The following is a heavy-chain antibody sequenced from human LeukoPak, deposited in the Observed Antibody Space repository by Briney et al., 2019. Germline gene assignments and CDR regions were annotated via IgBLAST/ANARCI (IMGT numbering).Heavy chain of an antibody. V-gene: IGHV4-39*01. D-gene: IGHD3-3*01. CDR1: GGSISSSSYY. Sequence: SETLFLTCTVSGGSISSSSYYWGWIRQPPGKGLEWIGSIYYSGSTYYNPSLKSRVTISVDTSKNQFSLQLNSVTPEDTAVYYCARGSRSSYDYWGQGTLVTVSS. CDR2: IYYSGST. J-gene: IGHJ4*02. CDR3: ARGSRSSYDY.